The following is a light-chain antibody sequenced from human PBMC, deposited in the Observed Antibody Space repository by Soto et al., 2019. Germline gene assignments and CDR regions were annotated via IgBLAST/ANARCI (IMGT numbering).Light chain of an antibody. V-gene: IGKV1-39*01. J-gene: IGKJ5*01. CDR3: QQTYSTSIT. CDR2: AAS. Sequence: DIQMTQSPSSLSASVGDRVTITCRASQSIDINLNWYQQKPGSAPKGLIYAASSLQSGGPSRFSGSGSGTDCTLTSSNLQLEDFATYYCQQTYSTSITFGQGTRLEIK. CDR1: QSIDIN.